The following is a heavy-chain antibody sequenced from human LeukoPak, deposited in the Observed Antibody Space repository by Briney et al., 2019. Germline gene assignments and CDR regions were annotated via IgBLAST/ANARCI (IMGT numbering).Heavy chain of an antibody. CDR2: MFYSEST. CDR3: AREIGSAARGR. CDR1: GASVSDGNYY. Sequence: SETLSLTCSVSGASVSDGNYYWSWIRQPPGKGLEWIGYMFYSESTKYNPSLKSRVTISVDKSKNQFSLHMSSVTAADTAVYYCAREIGSAARGRWGQGTLVIVSS. V-gene: IGHV4-61*01. D-gene: IGHD6-13*01. J-gene: IGHJ4*02.